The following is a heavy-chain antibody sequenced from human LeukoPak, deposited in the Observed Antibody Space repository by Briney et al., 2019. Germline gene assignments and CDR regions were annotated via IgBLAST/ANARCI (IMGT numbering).Heavy chain of an antibody. CDR2: INQDGGEK. Sequence: GGSLRLSCAASGFTFTSQWMTWVRQAPGKGLEWVANINQDGGEKYFLDSVKGRFTISRDNAMNSLYLQMNSLRAEDTAVYYCARDYCSSTSCFYFDYWGQGTLVTVSS. CDR3: ARDYCSSTSCFYFDY. V-gene: IGHV3-7*01. CDR1: GFTFTSQW. D-gene: IGHD2-2*01. J-gene: IGHJ4*02.